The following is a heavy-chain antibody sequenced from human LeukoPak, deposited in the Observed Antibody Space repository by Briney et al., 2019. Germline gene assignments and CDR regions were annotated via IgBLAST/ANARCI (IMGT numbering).Heavy chain of an antibody. V-gene: IGHV3-30*02. Sequence: GGSLRHPCTASGFNFNNFGMHWVRQPPGKGLEWVAFVRFDGADKQSADSVKGRFTTARDNSKNTLYLQMTTLRIDDTAVYYCVKDTHERSGYADDAFHIWGQGTMVTVSS. CDR1: GFNFNNFG. CDR3: VKDTHERSGYADDAFHI. J-gene: IGHJ3*02. D-gene: IGHD3-22*01. CDR2: VRFDGADK.